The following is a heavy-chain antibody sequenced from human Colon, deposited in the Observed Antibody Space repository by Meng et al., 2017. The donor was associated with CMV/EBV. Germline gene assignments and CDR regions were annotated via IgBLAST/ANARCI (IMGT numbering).Heavy chain of an antibody. J-gene: IGHJ4*02. D-gene: IGHD7-27*01. Sequence: QGRLVQSGAGVKKPGASVKVSCKASGCTFTNYYFHWVRQAPGQGLEWMGVISCNSGDTAYAQKFQGRFTMTRDTSTRTAYMELSSLRSEDTAVYYCSRDGPWGYGGSDYWGQGTLVTVSS. CDR3: SRDGPWGYGGSDY. CDR1: GCTFTNYY. CDR2: ISCNSGDT. V-gene: IGHV1-46*01.